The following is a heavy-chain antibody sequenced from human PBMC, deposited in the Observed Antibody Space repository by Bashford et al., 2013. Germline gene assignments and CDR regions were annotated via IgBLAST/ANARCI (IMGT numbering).Heavy chain of an antibody. D-gene: IGHD3-3*01. CDR3: ARSDGFLRSHGMDV. J-gene: IGHJ6*02. Sequence: VRQAPGKGLEWVSVIYSGGSTYYADSVKGRFTISRDNSKNTLYLQMNSLRAEDTAVYYCARSDGFLRSHGMDVWGQGTTVTVSS. V-gene: IGHV3-53*01. CDR2: IYSGGST.